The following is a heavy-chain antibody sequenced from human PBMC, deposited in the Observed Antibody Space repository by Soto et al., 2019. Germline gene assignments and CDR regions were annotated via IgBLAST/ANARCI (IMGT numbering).Heavy chain of an antibody. Sequence: QVQLQQWGAGLLKPSETLSLTCAVYGGSFSGYYWSWIRQPPGKGLEWNGEINHSGGTNYNPSLKSRVTISVDTSKNQFSLKLSSVTAADTAVYYCARGRPVLLWFGENYYFDYWGQGTLVTVSS. D-gene: IGHD3-10*01. CDR2: INHSGGT. CDR3: ARGRPVLLWFGENYYFDY. J-gene: IGHJ4*02. CDR1: GGSFSGYY. V-gene: IGHV4-34*01.